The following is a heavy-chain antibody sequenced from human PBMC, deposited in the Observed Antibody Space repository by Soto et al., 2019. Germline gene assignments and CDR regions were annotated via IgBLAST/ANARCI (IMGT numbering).Heavy chain of an antibody. CDR1: GYTFSNYA. V-gene: IGHV1-3*01. D-gene: IGHD2-15*01. J-gene: IGHJ6*02. CDR2: LNAGNGYT. CDR3: ARVLDCSGGRCLEDNDYGWDV. Sequence: QVQLVQSGAEVKKPGASVTVSCKASGYTFSNYALHWVRQAPGQRLEWLGWLNAGNGYTQYSQNFQGRVTLARDTSATTAYMELSSLRSEDTALYSCARVLDCSGGRCLEDNDYGWDVWGQGTTVTVSS.